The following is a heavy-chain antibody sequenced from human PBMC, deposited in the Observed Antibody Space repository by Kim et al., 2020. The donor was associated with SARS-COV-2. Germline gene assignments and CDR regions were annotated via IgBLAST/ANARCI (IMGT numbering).Heavy chain of an antibody. CDR1: GYTFTSYY. J-gene: IGHJ6*02. D-gene: IGHD3-16*01. CDR3: ARDSWAYYDYVWGSPPMDV. CDR2: INPSGGST. V-gene: IGHV1-46*01. Sequence: ASVKVSCKASGYTFTSYYMHWVRQAPGQGLEWMGIINPSGGSTSYAQKFQGRVTMTRDTSTSTVYMELSSLRSEDTAVYYCARDSWAYYDYVWGSPPMDVWGQGTTVTVSS.